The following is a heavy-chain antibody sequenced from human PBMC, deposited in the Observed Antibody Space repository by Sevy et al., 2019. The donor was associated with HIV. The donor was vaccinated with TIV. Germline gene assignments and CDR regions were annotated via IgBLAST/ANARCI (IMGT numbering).Heavy chain of an antibody. CDR2: INGHNGNT. CDR3: ARDGYDGSGYQRGLFDF. Sequence: ASVKVSCKAYGYIFTSYGISWVRQAPRQGLEWMGWINGHNGNTNYVQNLQGRVTMTTDTSTNTPYMELRSLRSDDTAVYYCARDGYDGSGYQRGLFDFWGQGTLVTVSS. CDR1: GYIFTSYG. J-gene: IGHJ4*02. V-gene: IGHV1-18*01. D-gene: IGHD3-22*01.